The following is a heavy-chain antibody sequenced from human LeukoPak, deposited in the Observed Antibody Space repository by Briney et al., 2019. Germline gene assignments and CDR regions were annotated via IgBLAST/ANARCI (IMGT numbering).Heavy chain of an antibody. CDR3: ARGLRKVTGYYYYYYYMDV. V-gene: IGHV3-66*01. D-gene: IGHD5-18*01. CDR2: IYSGGST. CDR1: GFTVSSNY. Sequence: GGSLRLSCAASGFTVSSNYMSWVRQAPGKGLEWVSVIYSGGSTYYADSVKGRFTISRDNSKNTLYLQMNSLRAEDTAVYYCARGLRKVTGYYYYYYYMDVWGKGTTVTVSS. J-gene: IGHJ6*03.